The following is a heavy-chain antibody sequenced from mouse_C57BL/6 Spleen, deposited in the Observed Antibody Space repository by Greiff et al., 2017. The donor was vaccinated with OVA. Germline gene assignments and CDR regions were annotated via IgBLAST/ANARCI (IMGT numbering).Heavy chain of an antibody. CDR1: GYTFTSYW. CDR3: ARDRSATTVVATYAMDY. V-gene: IGHV1-7*01. J-gene: IGHJ4*01. D-gene: IGHD1-1*01. Sequence: QVQLQQSGAELAKPGASVKLSCKASGYTFTSYWMHWVKQRPGQGLEWIGYINPSSGYTKYNQKFKDKATLTADKSSSTAYMQLSSLKYEDSAVYYCARDRSATTVVATYAMDYWGQGTSVTVST. CDR2: INPSSGYT.